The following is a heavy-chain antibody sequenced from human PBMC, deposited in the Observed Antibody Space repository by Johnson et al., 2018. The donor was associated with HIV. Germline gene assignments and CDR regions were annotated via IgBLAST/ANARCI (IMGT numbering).Heavy chain of an antibody. CDR2: IKQDGSEK. J-gene: IGHJ3*02. V-gene: IGHV3-7*05. D-gene: IGHD6-13*01. Sequence: VQLVESGGGLVQPGGSLRLSCAASRFTFSSYWMSWVRQAPGKGLEWVANIKQDGSEKYYVDSVKGRFTISRDNAKNSLYLQMNSLIAEDMAVYYCARGRQQLVKGGVFDIWGQGTMVTVSS. CDR3: ARGRQQLVKGGVFDI. CDR1: RFTFSSYW.